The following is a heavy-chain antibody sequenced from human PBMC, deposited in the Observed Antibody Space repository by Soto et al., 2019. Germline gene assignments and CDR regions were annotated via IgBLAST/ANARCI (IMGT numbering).Heavy chain of an antibody. V-gene: IGHV1-8*01. CDR2: MNPNSGNT. J-gene: IGHJ5*02. Sequence: ASVKVSCKASGYTFTSYDINWVRQATGQGLEWMGWMNPNSGNTGYAQKFQGRVTMTRNTSISTAYMELSSLRSEDTAVYYCARGGRDIVVVPAAMGGNWFDPWGQGTLVTVSS. CDR1: GYTFTSYD. CDR3: ARGGRDIVVVPAAMGGNWFDP. D-gene: IGHD2-2*01.